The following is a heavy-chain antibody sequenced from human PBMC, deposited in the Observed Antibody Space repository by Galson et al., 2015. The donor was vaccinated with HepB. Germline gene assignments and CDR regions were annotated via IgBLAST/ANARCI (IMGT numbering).Heavy chain of an antibody. J-gene: IGHJ1*01. CDR1: GYTFTSYA. CDR2: INTNTGNP. D-gene: IGHD6-13*01. Sequence: SVKVSCKASGYTFTSYAMNWVRQAPGQGLEWMGWINTNTGNPTYAQGFTGRFVFSLDTSVSTAYLQISSLKAEDTAVYYCARIPSSSWYWGSAEYFQHWGQGTLVTVSS. V-gene: IGHV7-4-1*02. CDR3: ARIPSSSWYWGSAEYFQH.